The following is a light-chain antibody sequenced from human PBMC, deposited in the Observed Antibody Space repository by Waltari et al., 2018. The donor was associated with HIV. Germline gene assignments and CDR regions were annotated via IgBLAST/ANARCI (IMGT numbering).Light chain of an antibody. Sequence: DIKMTHSPSSLSASVGNRVTITWRTSQSIAKYLVWSPQKTGKAPQAPLYASSSVETGVPSKFRCSGSGTEFTLTTSSLQPAEFATYDCQPYKSYPITFGQGTRLEIK. CDR2: ASS. J-gene: IGKJ5*01. CDR1: QSIAKY. V-gene: IGKV1-16*02. CDR3: QPYKSYPIT.